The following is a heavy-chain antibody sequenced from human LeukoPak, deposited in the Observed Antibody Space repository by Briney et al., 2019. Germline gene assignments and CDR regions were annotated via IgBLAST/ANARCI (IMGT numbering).Heavy chain of an antibody. Sequence: PSETLSLTCTVSGGSISSYYWSWIRQPPGKGLEWIGYIYYSGSTNHNPSLKSRVTISVDTSKNQFSLKLSSVTAADTAVYYCARTTAAGSHYFDYWGQGTLVTVSS. CDR1: GGSISSYY. J-gene: IGHJ4*02. V-gene: IGHV4-59*08. CDR3: ARTTAAGSHYFDY. CDR2: IYYSGST. D-gene: IGHD6-13*01.